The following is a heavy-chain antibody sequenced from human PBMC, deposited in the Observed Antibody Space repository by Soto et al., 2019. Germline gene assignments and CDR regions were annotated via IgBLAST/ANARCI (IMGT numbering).Heavy chain of an antibody. J-gene: IGHJ4*02. V-gene: IGHV4-31*03. D-gene: IGHD3-10*01. Sequence: QVQLQESGPGLVKPSQTLSLTCSVSGGSMDSGTYCWNWIRQHPGKGLEWIGYIYYRGYTYYNPSLRGRVTMSVDPSKTQFSLNLNSVHAADTAVYSCAPDRSDGSGTVDYWGQGTLVTVSS. CDR1: GGSMDSGTYC. CDR2: IYYRGYT. CDR3: APDRSDGSGTVDY.